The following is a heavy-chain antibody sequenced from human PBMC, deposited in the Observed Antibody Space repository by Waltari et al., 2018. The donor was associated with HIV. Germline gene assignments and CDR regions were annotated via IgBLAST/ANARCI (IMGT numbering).Heavy chain of an antibody. Sequence: QVQLMQSGAEVKRPGSSVTVSCKASRGTFNTYGLAWVRQAPGKGLVWMGGIIPIFGTSNYAPQFDGRLTLSADESTTTAYMDLTDLTYDDTAVYFCAWTRVKTPQVDSWFDPWGRGTLVTV. J-gene: IGHJ5*02. CDR1: RGTFNTYG. V-gene: IGHV1-69*12. CDR2: IIPIFGTS. CDR3: AWTRVKTPQVDSWFDP. D-gene: IGHD3-3*01.